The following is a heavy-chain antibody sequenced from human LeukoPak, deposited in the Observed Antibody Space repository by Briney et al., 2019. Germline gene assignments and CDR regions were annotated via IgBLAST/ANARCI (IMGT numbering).Heavy chain of an antibody. CDR2: ISGSGGST. CDR3: ARGYNWNDYFDY. J-gene: IGHJ4*02. CDR1: GFTFSSYA. V-gene: IGHV3-23*01. Sequence: GGSLRLSCAASGFTFSSYAMSWVRQAPGKGLEWVSAISGSGGSTYYADAVKGRFTISRDNSKNTLYLQMNSLRAEDTAVYYCARGYNWNDYFDYWGQGTLVTVSS. D-gene: IGHD1-20*01.